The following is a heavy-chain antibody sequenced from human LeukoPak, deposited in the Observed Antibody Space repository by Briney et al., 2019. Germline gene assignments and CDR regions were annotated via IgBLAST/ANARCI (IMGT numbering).Heavy chain of an antibody. J-gene: IGHJ6*02. CDR3: ATESDSGWYYYAMDV. CDR1: GSSDSSSY. Sequence: GRSLRLSCAASGSSDSSSYMSWVRQAPGKGLEWVSVISNGGSTYYADSVKGRFTISRDTSKNTLYLQMNSLRAEDTAMYYCATESDSGWYYYAMDVWGQGTTVTVSS. D-gene: IGHD6-19*01. V-gene: IGHV3-53*01. CDR2: ISNGGST.